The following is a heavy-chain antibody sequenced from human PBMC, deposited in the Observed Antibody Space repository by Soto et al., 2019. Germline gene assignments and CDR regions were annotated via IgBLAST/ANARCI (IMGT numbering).Heavy chain of an antibody. CDR1: GGSINSGGSN. D-gene: IGHD3-10*01. J-gene: IGHJ4*02. V-gene: IGHV4-31*03. Sequence: SETLSLTCTVSGGSINSGGSNWNWIRQRPGEGLEWIGYITYRGTTYSIPSLKSRVTMSVDTSKNQFSLKLSSVSAADTAVYYCARDSGESLRFFDYWGQGAPATVSS. CDR2: ITYRGTT. CDR3: ARDSGESLRFFDY.